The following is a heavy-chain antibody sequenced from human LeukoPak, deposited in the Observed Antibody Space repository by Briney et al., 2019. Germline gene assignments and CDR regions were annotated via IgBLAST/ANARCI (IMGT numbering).Heavy chain of an antibody. J-gene: IGHJ4*02. Sequence: GGSLRLSCAASGFTFSSYAMGWVRQAPGKGLEWVSAISGSGGSTYYADSVKGRFTISRDNSKNTLYLQMNSLRAEDTAVYYCAKGISSSGWYGSFDYWGQGTLVTVSS. CDR1: GFTFSSYA. V-gene: IGHV3-23*01. CDR3: AKGISSSGWYGSFDY. CDR2: ISGSGGST. D-gene: IGHD6-19*01.